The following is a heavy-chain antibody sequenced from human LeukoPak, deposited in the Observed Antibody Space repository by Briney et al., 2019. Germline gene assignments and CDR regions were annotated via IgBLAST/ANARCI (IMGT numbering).Heavy chain of an antibody. V-gene: IGHV3-74*01. CDR3: ARTYYYDSSGWGLDY. J-gene: IGHJ4*02. CDR2: INSDGSST. Sequence: GGSLRLSCAASGFTFSSYWMHWVRQAPEKGLVWVSRINSDGSSTSYADSVKGRFTISRDNAKNTLYLQMNSLRAEDTAVYYCARTYYYDSSGWGLDYWGQGTLVTVSS. D-gene: IGHD3-22*01. CDR1: GFTFSSYW.